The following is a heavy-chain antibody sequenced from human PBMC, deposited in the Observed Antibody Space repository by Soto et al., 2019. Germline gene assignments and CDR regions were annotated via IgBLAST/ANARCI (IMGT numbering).Heavy chain of an antibody. V-gene: IGHV3-48*03. CDR1: GFSFSIYE. J-gene: IGHJ4*02. CDR3: ARDHPNRNYGTCFDY. D-gene: IGHD1-7*01. Sequence: LRLSCAASGFSFSIYEMNWVRQAPGKGLEWVSYISSGGVNIHYADSVKGRFTISRDNAKNSLYLQMNSLRAEDTAVYYCARDHPNRNYGTCFDYWGQGTLVTVSS. CDR2: ISSGGVNI.